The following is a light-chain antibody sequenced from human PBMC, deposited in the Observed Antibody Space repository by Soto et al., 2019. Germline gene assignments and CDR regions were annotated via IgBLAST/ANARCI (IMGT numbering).Light chain of an antibody. CDR2: GND. CDR3: GAWDSSLSAQYV. CDR1: SSDIGNNF. J-gene: IGLJ1*01. Sequence: QSVLTQPPSVSAAAGQRVTISCSGSSSDIGNNFVSWYQQFPGTAPRVLIYGNDKRPSCIPDRFSAFTSATSATLVITGLQTVDEDEYYCGAWDSSLSAQYVFGTGTKLTVL. V-gene: IGLV1-51*01.